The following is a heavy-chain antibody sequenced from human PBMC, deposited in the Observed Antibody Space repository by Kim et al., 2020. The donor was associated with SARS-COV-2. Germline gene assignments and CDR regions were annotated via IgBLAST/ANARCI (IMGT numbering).Heavy chain of an antibody. CDR3: ARASGVDF. CDR2: IKQDGSQK. J-gene: IGHJ4*02. Sequence: GGSLRLSCVASGFTFNIYWMTWVRQAPGKGLEWVANIKQDGSQKYYVDSVKGRFTISRDNAKNSLYLQMNNLRAEDTGMYYCARASGVDFWGQGVLVTVSS. CDR1: GFTFNIYW. D-gene: IGHD2-8*01. V-gene: IGHV3-7*03.